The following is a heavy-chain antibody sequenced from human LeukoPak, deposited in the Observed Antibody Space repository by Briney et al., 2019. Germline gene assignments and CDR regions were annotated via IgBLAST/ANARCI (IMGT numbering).Heavy chain of an antibody. CDR3: ARDTPWQDVDTAMVTPDY. D-gene: IGHD5-18*01. V-gene: IGHV3-21*01. CDR1: GFTFDDYA. CDR2: ISSSSSYI. J-gene: IGHJ4*02. Sequence: PGGSLRLSCAASGFTFDDYAMHWVRQAPGKGLEWVSSISSSSSYIYYADSVKGRFTISRDNAKNSLYLQMNSLRAEDTAVYYCARDTPWQDVDTAMVTPDYWGQGTLVTVSS.